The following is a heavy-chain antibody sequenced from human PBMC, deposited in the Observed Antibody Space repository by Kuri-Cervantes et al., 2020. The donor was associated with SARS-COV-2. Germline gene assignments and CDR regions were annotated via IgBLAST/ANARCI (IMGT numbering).Heavy chain of an antibody. CDR3: ARGVAWFDP. J-gene: IGHJ5*02. Sequence: SETLSLTCTVSGGSISSGSYYWSWIRQPAGKGLEWIGYIYTSGSTNYNPSLKSRVTISVDTSKNQFSLKLSSVTAADTAVYYCARGVAWFDPRGQGTLVTVSS. CDR1: GGSISSGSYY. D-gene: IGHD3-3*01. V-gene: IGHV4-61*09. CDR2: IYTSGST.